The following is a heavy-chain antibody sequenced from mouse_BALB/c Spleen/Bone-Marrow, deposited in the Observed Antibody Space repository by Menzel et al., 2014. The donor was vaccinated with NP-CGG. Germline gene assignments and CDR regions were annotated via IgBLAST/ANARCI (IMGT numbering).Heavy chain of an antibody. V-gene: IGHV2-9*02. J-gene: IGHJ4*01. Sequence: VQLVESGPGLVAPSQSLSITCTVSGFSLTSYGVHWVRQPPEKGLEWLGVIWAGGSTNYNSALMSRLSISKDNSKSXFFLKMNSLQTEDTAMYYCARPTPRYFAMDYWGQGTSVTVSS. CDR3: ARPTPRYFAMDY. CDR2: IWAGGST. CDR1: GFSLTSYG. D-gene: IGHD6-1*01.